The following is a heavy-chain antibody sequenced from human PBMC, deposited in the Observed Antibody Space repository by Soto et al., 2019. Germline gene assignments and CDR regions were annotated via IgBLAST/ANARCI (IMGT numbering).Heavy chain of an antibody. CDR3: ARVRSGWGIDY. CDR1: GGSISSGGYS. D-gene: IGHD6-19*01. J-gene: IGHJ4*02. CDR2: IYHSGST. Sequence: ASDTLSLTCAVSGGSISSGGYSWSWIRQPPGKGLNYIGYIYHSGSTYYNPSLKSRVTISVDRSKNQFSLKLSSVTAADTAVYYCARVRSGWGIDYWGQGTLVTVSS. V-gene: IGHV4-30-2*01.